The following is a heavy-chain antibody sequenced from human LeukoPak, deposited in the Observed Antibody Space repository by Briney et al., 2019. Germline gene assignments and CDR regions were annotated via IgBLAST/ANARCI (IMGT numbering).Heavy chain of an antibody. CDR3: AKDWGATTPGGFEY. D-gene: IGHD1-26*01. CDR2: MSGSGGRT. J-gene: IGHJ4*02. V-gene: IGHV3-23*01. CDR1: RFTSISYA. Sequence: GGSLRLSPAPSRFTSISYAMRSGSPAPREGREWGSAMSGSGGRTYYADSVKGRFTISRDNAKNTLYLQMYSLRAEDTAVYYCAKDWGATTPGGFEYWGQGTLVTVSS.